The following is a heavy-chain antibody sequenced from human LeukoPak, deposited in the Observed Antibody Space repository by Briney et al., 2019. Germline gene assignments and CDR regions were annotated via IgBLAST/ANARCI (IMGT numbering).Heavy chain of an antibody. CDR2: IYYSGST. D-gene: IGHD1-26*01. J-gene: IGHJ3*02. V-gene: IGHV4-39*01. Sequence: SETLSLTCTVSGGSISSNSYYWGWIRQPPGKGLEWIGSIYYSGSTYYNPSLKSRVTISVDTSKNQFSLKLSSVTAVDTAVYFCARHSSGSATNDAFDIWGQGTMVTVSS. CDR3: ARHSSGSATNDAFDI. CDR1: GGSISSNSYY.